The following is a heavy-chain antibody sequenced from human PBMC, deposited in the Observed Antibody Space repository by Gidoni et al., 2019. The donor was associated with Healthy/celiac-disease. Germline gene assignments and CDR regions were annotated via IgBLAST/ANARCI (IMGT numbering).Heavy chain of an antibody. Sequence: QVQLVQCGAEVKKPGASVKVSCKASGYTFTSYAMHWVPQAPGQRLEWMGWINAGNGNTKYSQKFQGRVTITRDTSASTAYMELSSLRSEDTAVYYCARDPSSSGFITKLGKSYYYGMDVWGQGTTVTVSS. CDR3: ARDPSSSGFITKLGKSYYYGMDV. CDR2: INAGNGNT. CDR1: GYTFTSYA. J-gene: IGHJ6*02. V-gene: IGHV1-3*01. D-gene: IGHD6-19*01.